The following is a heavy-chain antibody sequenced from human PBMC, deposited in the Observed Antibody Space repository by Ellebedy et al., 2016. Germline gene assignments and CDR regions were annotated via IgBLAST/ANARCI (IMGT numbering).Heavy chain of an antibody. CDR3: AKLKGLTVAASYGMDV. Sequence: GGSLRLXXAASGFTFSDYYMNWIRQAPGKGLEWVSYISGGGSSKYYADSVKGRFTISRDNAKNSLYLQMNSLRAEDTAVYYCAKLKGLTVAASYGMDVWGQGTTVTVS. D-gene: IGHD4-23*01. CDR1: GFTFSDYY. J-gene: IGHJ6*02. V-gene: IGHV3-11*01. CDR2: ISGGGSSK.